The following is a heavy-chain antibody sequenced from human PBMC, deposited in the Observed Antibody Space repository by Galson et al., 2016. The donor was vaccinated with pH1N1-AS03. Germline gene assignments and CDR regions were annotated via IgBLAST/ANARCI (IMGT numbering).Heavy chain of an antibody. CDR2: IYPADSST. CDR3: ARQQDGRGSGLEWLFWYGMDV. CDR1: GYTFSNHW. D-gene: IGHD3-3*01. Sequence: QSGAEVKKPGESLKISCKVSGYTFSNHWIGWVRQMPGKGLEWMGIIYPADSSTTYSPSFQGQVTISADQSISTAYLQWSSLRASGIAMYFCARQQDGRGSGLEWLFWYGMDVWGQGTTVIVSS. J-gene: IGHJ6*02. V-gene: IGHV5-51*01.